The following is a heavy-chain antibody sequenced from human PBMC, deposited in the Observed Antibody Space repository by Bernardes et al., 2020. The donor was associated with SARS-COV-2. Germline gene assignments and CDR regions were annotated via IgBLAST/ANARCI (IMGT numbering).Heavy chain of an antibody. J-gene: IGHJ2*01. D-gene: IGHD2-15*01. Sequence: GGSLRLSCAASGFTFSSYGMHWVRQAPGKGLEWVAVIWYDGSYEYYADSVKGRFTISRDNSKNTLYLQMNDLSAEATAVYYCARAARAGYCAATDCQRWYFDRLCRGTLVTVSS. CDR3: ARAARAGYCAATDCQRWYFDR. V-gene: IGHV3-33*01. CDR2: IWYDGSYE. CDR1: GFTFSSYG.